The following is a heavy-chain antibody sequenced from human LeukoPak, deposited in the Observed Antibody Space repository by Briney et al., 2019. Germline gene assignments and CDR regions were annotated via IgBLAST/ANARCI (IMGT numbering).Heavy chain of an antibody. D-gene: IGHD3-10*01. CDR2: IKSKTDGGTT. V-gene: IGHV3-15*01. CDR1: GFTFSNAW. J-gene: IGHJ6*03. Sequence: GGSLRLSCAASGFTFSNAWMSWVRQAPGKGLEWVGRIKSKTDGGTTDYAAPVKGRFTISRDDSKNTLYLQMNSLKTEDTAVYYCTTLLWFGELVEYYMDVWGKGTTVTISS. CDR3: TTLLWFGELVEYYMDV.